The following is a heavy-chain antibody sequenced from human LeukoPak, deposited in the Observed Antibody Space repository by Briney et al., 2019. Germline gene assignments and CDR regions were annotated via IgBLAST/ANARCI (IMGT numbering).Heavy chain of an antibody. CDR1: GGSISSYY. CDR2: IYTSGST. V-gene: IGHV4-4*07. J-gene: IGHJ5*02. Sequence: SETLSLTCTVSGGSISSYYWSWIRQPAGKGLEWIGRIYTSGSTNYNPSLKSRVTMSVDTSKNQFSLKLSSVTAADTAVYYCARAVWVEYQLPEGEHYNWFDPWGQGTLVTVSS. CDR3: ARAVWVEYQLPEGEHYNWFDP. D-gene: IGHD2-2*01.